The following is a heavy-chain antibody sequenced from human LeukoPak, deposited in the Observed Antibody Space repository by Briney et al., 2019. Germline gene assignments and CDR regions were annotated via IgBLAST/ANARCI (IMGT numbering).Heavy chain of an antibody. D-gene: IGHD3-3*01. J-gene: IGHJ3*02. CDR2: XIPXXVRA. CDR3: AREWGYDFWSGYYTNAFDI. V-gene: IGHV1-69*01. CDR1: TFISXA. Sequence: TFISXAXXXVGQAPXXGLXXXGGXIPXXVRANYEQKFQGGVTITADETTRTEYMEMSSLRSEDTAVYYCAREWGYDFWSGYYTNAFDIWGQGTMVTVSS.